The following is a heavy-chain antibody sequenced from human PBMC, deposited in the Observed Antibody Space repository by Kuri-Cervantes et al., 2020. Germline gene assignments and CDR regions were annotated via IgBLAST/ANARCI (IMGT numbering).Heavy chain of an antibody. J-gene: IGHJ4*02. CDR3: ARSMGIQLWSNPDDY. V-gene: IGHV3-48*01. Sequence: GESLKISCAASGFTFSSYSMNWVRQAPGKGLEWVSYISSSSSTIYYADSVKGRFTISRDNAKNSLYLQMNSLRAEDTAVYYCARSMGIQLWSNPDDYWGQGTLVTVSS. D-gene: IGHD5-18*01. CDR1: GFTFSSYS. CDR2: ISSSSSTI.